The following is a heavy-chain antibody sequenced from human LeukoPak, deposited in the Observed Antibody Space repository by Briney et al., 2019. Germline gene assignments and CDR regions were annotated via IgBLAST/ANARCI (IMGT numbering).Heavy chain of an antibody. CDR2: IYSGGST. CDR3: ARDRRAMVSGLDYYYYMDV. V-gene: IGHV3-66*01. D-gene: IGHD5-18*01. Sequence: GGSLRLSCAASGFTVSSNYMSWVRQAPGKGLEWVSVIYSGGSTYYADSVKGRFTISRDNSKNTLYLQMNSLRAEDTAVYYCARDRRAMVSGLDYYYYMDVWGKGTTVTISS. J-gene: IGHJ6*03. CDR1: GFTVSSNY.